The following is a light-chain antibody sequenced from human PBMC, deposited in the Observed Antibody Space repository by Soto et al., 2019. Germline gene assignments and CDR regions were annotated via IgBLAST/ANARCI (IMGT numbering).Light chain of an antibody. CDR2: EVT. Sequence: QSALTQPPSASGYLGQSVTISCTGFSNNYVSWYQQHPGKAPKLMIYEVTKRPSGVPDRFSGSKSGDTASLTVSGLQAEDEADYYCNSYAGNNNVLFGGGTKLTVL. CDR1: SNNY. J-gene: IGLJ2*01. V-gene: IGLV2-8*01. CDR3: NSYAGNNNVL.